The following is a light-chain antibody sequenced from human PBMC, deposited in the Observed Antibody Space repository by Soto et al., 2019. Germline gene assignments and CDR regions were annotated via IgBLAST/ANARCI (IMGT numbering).Light chain of an antibody. CDR3: QQYNNWPPWT. CDR1: QSGSSN. V-gene: IGKV3-15*01. J-gene: IGKJ1*01. CDR2: GAS. Sequence: EIVMTQSPATLSVSPGERATLSCRASQSGSSNLAWYQQNPGQAPRLLIYGASTRATGIPARFSGSGSGTEFTLTISSLQSEEFAVYYCQQYNNWPPWTFGQGTKVEIK.